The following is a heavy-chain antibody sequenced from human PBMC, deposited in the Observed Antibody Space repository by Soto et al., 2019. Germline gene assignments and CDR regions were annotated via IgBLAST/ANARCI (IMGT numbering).Heavy chain of an antibody. V-gene: IGHV3-15*01. D-gene: IGHD2-2*01. J-gene: IGHJ6*02. CDR3: TTLSYLYYDGMDV. CDR2: IKSKVDGGTA. CDR1: GFTFSNAW. Sequence: EVQLVESGGGLVKPGGSLRLSCEASGFTFSNAWMNWVRQGPGTGLEWLGRIKSKVDGGTADYVAATKGRFSISRDDLKNMLYLPMNSLKPDDTAVYYCTTLSYLYYDGMDVWGQGTTVTVS.